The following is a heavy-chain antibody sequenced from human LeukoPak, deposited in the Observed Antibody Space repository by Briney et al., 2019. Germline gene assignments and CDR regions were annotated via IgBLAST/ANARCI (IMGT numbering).Heavy chain of an antibody. CDR3: AKGRYSSGWNWYFDL. CDR1: GFTFSNYW. D-gene: IGHD6-19*01. Sequence: GGSLRLSCAASGFTFSNYWMHWVREAPGKGLEWVAVISYDGSNKDYADSVKGRFTISRDNSKNTLYLQMNSLRAEDTAVYYCAKGRYSSGWNWYFDLWGRGTLVTVSS. J-gene: IGHJ2*01. CDR2: ISYDGSNK. V-gene: IGHV3-30*18.